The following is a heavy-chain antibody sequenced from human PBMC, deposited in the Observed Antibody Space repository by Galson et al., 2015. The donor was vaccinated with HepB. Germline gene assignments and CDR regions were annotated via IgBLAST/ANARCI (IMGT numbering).Heavy chain of an antibody. J-gene: IGHJ6*03. CDR2: IRSKANSYAT. CDR1: GFTFSGSA. Sequence: SPRLSCAASGFTFSGSAMHWVRQASGKGLEWVGRIRSKANSYATAYAASVKGRFTISRDDSKNTAYLQMNSLKTGDTAVYYCTSRPTRYCSGGSCYSEINRDFLYYYYYMDVWGKGTTVTVSS. V-gene: IGHV3-73*01. CDR3: TSRPTRYCSGGSCYSEINRDFLYYYYYMDV. D-gene: IGHD2-15*01.